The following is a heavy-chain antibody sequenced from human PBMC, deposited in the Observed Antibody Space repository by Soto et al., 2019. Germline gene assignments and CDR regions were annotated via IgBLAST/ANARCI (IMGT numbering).Heavy chain of an antibody. CDR3: ARFEYQLPYDY. D-gene: IGHD2-2*01. CDR2: IYYSGST. Sequence: SETLSLTCTVSGCSISSYYWSWIRQPPGKGLEWIGYIYYSGSTNYNPSLKSRVTISVDTSKNQFSLKLSSVTAADTAVYYCARFEYQLPYDYWGQGTLVTVSS. J-gene: IGHJ4*02. CDR1: GCSISSYY. V-gene: IGHV4-59*01.